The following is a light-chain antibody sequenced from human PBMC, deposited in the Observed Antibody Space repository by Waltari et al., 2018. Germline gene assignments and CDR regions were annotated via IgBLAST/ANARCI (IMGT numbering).Light chain of an antibody. J-gene: IGKJ2*01. CDR2: GAS. CDR3: QQYDKWLRYS. CDR1: QSISTN. V-gene: IGKV3-15*01. Sequence: IVMTQSPATLSVSPGERATLSCSASQSISTNLAWVQEKPGQAPRLLIYGASTRATGVPARFSGSGSGTYFTLVISSLQSEDFAVYYCQQYDKWLRYSFGQGTKLEIK.